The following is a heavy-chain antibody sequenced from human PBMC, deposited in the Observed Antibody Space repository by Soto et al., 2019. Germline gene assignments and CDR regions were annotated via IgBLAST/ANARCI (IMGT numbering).Heavy chain of an antibody. CDR2: ISAYNGNT. Sequence: ASVKVSCKASGYTFTSYGISWVRQAPGQGLEWMGWISAYNGNTNYAQKLQGRVTMTTDTSTSTAYMELRSLRSDDTAVYYCAREEGSGSYYAFEPWGQGTLVTVSS. J-gene: IGHJ5*02. CDR3: AREEGSGSYYAFEP. V-gene: IGHV1-18*04. CDR1: GYTFTSYG. D-gene: IGHD1-26*01.